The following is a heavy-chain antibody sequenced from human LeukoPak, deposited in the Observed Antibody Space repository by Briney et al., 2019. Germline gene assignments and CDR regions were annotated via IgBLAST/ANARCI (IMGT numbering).Heavy chain of an antibody. CDR2: IRSKAYGGTT. CDR1: GFTFGDYA. J-gene: IGHJ4*02. Sequence: GGSLRLSCTASGFTFGDYAMSWVRQAPGKGLEWVGFIRSKAYGGTTEYAASVKGRFTISRDDSKSIAYLQMNSLKTEDTAVYYCTRGRDGSSWYEALDYWGQGTLVTVSS. V-gene: IGHV3-49*04. D-gene: IGHD6-13*01. CDR3: TRGRDGSSWYEALDY.